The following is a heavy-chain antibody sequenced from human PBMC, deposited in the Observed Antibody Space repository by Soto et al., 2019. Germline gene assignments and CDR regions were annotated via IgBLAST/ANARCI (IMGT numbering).Heavy chain of an antibody. V-gene: IGHV4-59*08. CDR1: GGSISSFY. CDR3: ARGLAGSHP. Sequence: QVQLQESGPGLVKPSETLSLICTVSGGSISSFYWSLIRQTPGKGLEWIGYIFYSGSTNYNHALESRVTISVDTSKNQFSLNLSSVTAADTAVYYCARGLAGSHPWGQGTLVTVSS. CDR2: IFYSGST. J-gene: IGHJ5*02.